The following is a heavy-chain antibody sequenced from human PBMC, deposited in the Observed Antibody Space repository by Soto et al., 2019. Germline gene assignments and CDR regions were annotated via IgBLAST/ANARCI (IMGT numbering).Heavy chain of an antibody. D-gene: IGHD2-21*01. CDR3: AREYCGGDCYSGIWYFDL. Sequence: SETLSLTCTVYGGSVNSGGYYWSWIRQHPGKGLEWIVYIYYSGSTYYNPSLKSRVTISVDTSKNQFSLKLSSVTAADTAVYYCAREYCGGDCYSGIWYFDLWGRGTLVTVSS. CDR2: IYYSGST. J-gene: IGHJ2*01. CDR1: GGSVNSGGYY. V-gene: IGHV4-31*03.